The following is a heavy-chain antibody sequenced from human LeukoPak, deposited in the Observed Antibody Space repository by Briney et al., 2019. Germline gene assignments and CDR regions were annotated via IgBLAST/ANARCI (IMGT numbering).Heavy chain of an antibody. CDR1: GYTLTELS. CDR3: ATSFWSGYPSNWFDP. CDR2: FDPEDGET. D-gene: IGHD3-3*01. V-gene: IGHV1-24*01. Sequence: ASVKVSCKVSGYTLTELSMHWVRQAPGKGREWMGGFDPEDGETIYAQKFQGRVTMTEDTSTDPAYMELSSLRSEDTAVYYCATSFWSGYPSNWFDPWGQGTLVTVSS. J-gene: IGHJ5*02.